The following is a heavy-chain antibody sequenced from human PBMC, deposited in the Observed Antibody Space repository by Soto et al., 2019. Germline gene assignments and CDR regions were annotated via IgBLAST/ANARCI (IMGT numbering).Heavy chain of an antibody. J-gene: IGHJ5*02. CDR2: ISSSSSTI. Sequence: GGPLRLSCAASGFTFISYDMSWVRQAPGKGLEWVSYISSSSSTIYYADSVKGRFTISRDNAKNSLYLQMNSLRDEDTAVYYCAREPASELNWFDPWGQGTLVTVSS. CDR1: GFTFISYD. D-gene: IGHD1-7*01. CDR3: AREPASELNWFDP. V-gene: IGHV3-48*02.